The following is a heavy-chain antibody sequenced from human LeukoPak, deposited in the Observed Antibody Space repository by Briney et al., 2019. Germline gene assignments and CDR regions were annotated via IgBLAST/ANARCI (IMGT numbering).Heavy chain of an antibody. J-gene: IGHJ4*02. V-gene: IGHV4-59*12. CDR1: GGSISSYY. CDR2: IYYSGST. CDR3: ARGGGDYAFDY. D-gene: IGHD4-17*01. Sequence: PSETLSLTCTVSGGSISSYYWSWIRQPPGKGLEWIGYIYYSGSTNYNPSLKSRVTISVDTSKNQFSLKLSSVTAADTAVYYCARGGGDYAFDYWGQGTLVTVSS.